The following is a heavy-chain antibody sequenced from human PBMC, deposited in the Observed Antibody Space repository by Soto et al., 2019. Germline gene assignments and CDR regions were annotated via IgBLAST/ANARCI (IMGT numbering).Heavy chain of an antibody. CDR2: VYYSGTT. D-gene: IGHD4-17*01. V-gene: IGHV4-61*01. CDR1: GGSVSNKTYY. J-gene: IGHJ4*02. CDR3: ARTTAVPNTLRSKYFFDY. Sequence: PSETLSLTCSVSGGSVSNKTYYWSWIRQPPGKRLEWIGYVYYSGTTTYNHYLKSRVTISIDLSKNQLSLRLSSVTTADTALYYCARTTAVPNTLRSKYFFDYWGQGTLVTVPS.